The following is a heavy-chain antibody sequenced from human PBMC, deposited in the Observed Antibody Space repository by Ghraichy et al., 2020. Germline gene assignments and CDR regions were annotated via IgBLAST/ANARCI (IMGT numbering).Heavy chain of an antibody. D-gene: IGHD2-2*01. CDR1: GFTFSSYA. Sequence: GGSLRLSCAASGFTFSSYAMSWVRQAPGKGLEWVSAISGSGGSTYYADSVKGRFTLSRDNSKNTLYLQMNSLRAEDTAVYYCAKSAVVVPAATHFDYWGQGTLVTVSS. CDR3: AKSAVVVPAATHFDY. CDR2: ISGSGGST. V-gene: IGHV3-23*01. J-gene: IGHJ4*02.